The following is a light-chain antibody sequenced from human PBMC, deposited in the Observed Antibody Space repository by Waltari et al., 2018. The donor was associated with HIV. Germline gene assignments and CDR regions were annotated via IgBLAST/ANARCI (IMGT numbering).Light chain of an antibody. CDR1: SSNIGSNY. CDR3: AAWDASLSAWV. CDR2: MNN. V-gene: IGLV1-47*01. Sequence: QSVLTQPPSASGTPGQRVTISCSGSSSNIGSNYVYWYQQLPGTAPKLRIYMNNQRPSGVPDRVSGSKSGTSASLAISGLRSEDEADYYCAAWDASLSAWVFGGGTKLTVL. J-gene: IGLJ3*02.